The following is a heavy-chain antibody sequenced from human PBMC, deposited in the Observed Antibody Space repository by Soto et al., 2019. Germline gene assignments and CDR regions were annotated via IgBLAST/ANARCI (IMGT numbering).Heavy chain of an antibody. CDR3: ARDSPPITIFGFDL. V-gene: IGHV4-31*03. CDR1: GGSISSGGYY. CDR2: IYYSGST. D-gene: IGHD3-3*01. Sequence: QVQLQESDPGLVKPSQTLSLTCTVSGGSISSGGYYWSWIRQHPGKGLEWIGYIYYSGSTYYNPSLTSRVTISVDTSKNQFSLKLSSVTAADTAVYYCARDSPPITIFGFDLWGRGTLVTVSS. J-gene: IGHJ2*01.